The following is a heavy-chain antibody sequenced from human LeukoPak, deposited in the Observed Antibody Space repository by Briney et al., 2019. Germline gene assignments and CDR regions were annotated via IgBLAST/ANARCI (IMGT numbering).Heavy chain of an antibody. V-gene: IGHV3-9*01. J-gene: IGHJ4*02. CDR3: AKDRVGSGYYGVHFDY. CDR2: ISWNSGSI. CDR1: GFTFSSYA. D-gene: IGHD3-22*01. Sequence: QTGGSLRLSCAASGFTFSSYAMSWVRQAPGKGLEWVSGISWNSGSIGYADSVKGRFTISRDNAKNSLYLQMNSLRAEDTALYYCAKDRVGSGYYGVHFDYWGQGTLVTVSS.